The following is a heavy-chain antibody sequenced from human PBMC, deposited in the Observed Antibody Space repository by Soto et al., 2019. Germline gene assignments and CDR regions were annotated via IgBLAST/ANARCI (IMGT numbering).Heavy chain of an antibody. Sequence: SETLSLTCTVSGGSISSSSYYWGWIRQPPGKGLEWIGSIYYSGSTYYNPSLKSRVTISVDTSKNQFSLKLSSVTAADTAVYYCASSIRDYDFWSGYKIDEWGQGTLVTVSS. D-gene: IGHD3-3*01. CDR2: IYYSGST. CDR3: ASSIRDYDFWSGYKIDE. V-gene: IGHV4-39*01. CDR1: GGSISSSSYY. J-gene: IGHJ4*02.